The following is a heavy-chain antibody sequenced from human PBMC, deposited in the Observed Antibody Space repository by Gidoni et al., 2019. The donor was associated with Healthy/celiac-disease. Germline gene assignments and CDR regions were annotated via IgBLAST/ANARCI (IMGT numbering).Heavy chain of an antibody. V-gene: IGHV3-30*18. D-gene: IGHD6-19*01. J-gene: IGHJ6*03. CDR1: GFTFSSYG. CDR3: AKDGSEPFYSSGWYVRVRGWQNYMDV. CDR2: ISYDGSNK. Sequence: QVQLVESGGGVVQPGRSLRLSCAASGFTFSSYGMHWVRQAPGKGLEWVAVISYDGSNKYYADSVKGRFTISRDNSKNTLYLQMNSLRAEDTAVYYCAKDGSEPFYSSGWYVRVRGWQNYMDVWGKGTTVTVSS.